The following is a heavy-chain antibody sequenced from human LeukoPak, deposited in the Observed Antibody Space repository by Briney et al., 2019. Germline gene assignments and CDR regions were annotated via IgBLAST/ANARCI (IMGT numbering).Heavy chain of an antibody. CDR2: IYYSGST. Sequence: SETLSLTCTVSGGSISSCGYYWSWIRQHPGKGLEWIGYIYYSGSTYYNPSLKSRVTISVDTSKNQFSLKLSSVTAADTAVYYCARALGYCSSTSCYPYYYYYGMDAWGQGTTVTVSS. J-gene: IGHJ6*02. D-gene: IGHD2-2*01. V-gene: IGHV4-31*03. CDR3: ARALGYCSSTSCYPYYYYYGMDA. CDR1: GGSISSCGYY.